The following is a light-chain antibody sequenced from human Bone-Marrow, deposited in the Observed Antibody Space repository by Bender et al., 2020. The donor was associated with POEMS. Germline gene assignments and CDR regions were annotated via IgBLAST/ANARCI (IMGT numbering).Light chain of an antibody. CDR3: ATWDDSLNGWV. CDR2: NNS. Sequence: QSVLTQPPSASGTPGQRVTISCSGSSSKFGSYPVNWYQQLPGAAPKLVIFNNSQWPSGVPDRFSGSNSGTSASLAISGLLSDDEDDFYCATWDDSLNGWVFGGGTKLTVL. V-gene: IGLV1-44*01. CDR1: SSKFGSYP. J-gene: IGLJ3*02.